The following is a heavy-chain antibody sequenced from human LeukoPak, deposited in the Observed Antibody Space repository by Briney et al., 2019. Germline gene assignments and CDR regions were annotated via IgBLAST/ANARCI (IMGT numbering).Heavy chain of an antibody. Sequence: SETLSLTCTVSGASISSYFWSWIRQPPGKGLEWIGYIYSGTTNYNPSLESRVTISADTSKNQFSLKLTSVTAADTAVYYCARVDSSSWLDAFDIWGQGTMVTVSS. D-gene: IGHD6-13*01. V-gene: IGHV4-59*08. CDR1: GASISSYF. CDR3: ARVDSSSWLDAFDI. J-gene: IGHJ3*02. CDR2: IYSGTT.